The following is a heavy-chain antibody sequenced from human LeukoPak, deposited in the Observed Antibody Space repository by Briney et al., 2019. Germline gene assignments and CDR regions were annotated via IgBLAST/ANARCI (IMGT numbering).Heavy chain of an antibody. D-gene: IGHD3-10*01. Sequence: SETLSLTCTVSGGSISSYYWSWIRQPPGKGLEWIGYIYYSGSTNYSPSLKSRVTISVDTSKNQFSLKLSSVTAADTAVYYCASLTREYYFDYWGQGTLVTVSS. CDR1: GGSISSYY. V-gene: IGHV4-59*01. J-gene: IGHJ4*02. CDR2: IYYSGST. CDR3: ASLTREYYFDY.